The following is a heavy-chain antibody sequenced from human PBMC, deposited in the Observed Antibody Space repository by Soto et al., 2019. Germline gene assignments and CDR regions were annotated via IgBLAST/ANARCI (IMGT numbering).Heavy chain of an antibody. J-gene: IGHJ3*02. V-gene: IGHV1-18*01. D-gene: IGHD5-18*01. CDR3: ARHYRGYSYGHTPFDI. CDR1: GYTFTSYG. CDR2: ISAYNGNT. Sequence: ASVKVSCKASGYTFTSYGISWVRQAPGQGLEWMGWISAYNGNTNYAQKLQGRVTMTTDTSTSTAYMELRSLRSDDTAVYYCARHYRGYSYGHTPFDIWGQGTMVTVSS.